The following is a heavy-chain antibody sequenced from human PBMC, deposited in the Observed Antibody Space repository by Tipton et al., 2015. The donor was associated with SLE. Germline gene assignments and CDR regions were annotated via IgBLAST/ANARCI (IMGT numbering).Heavy chain of an antibody. V-gene: IGHV4-59*08. CDR2: IFHDGST. Sequence: TLSLTCTLSGGSISPYYWSWIRQPPGKGLEWIGYIFHDGSTRYNPSLKSRVTISGDTSKNQFSLNLTSVTAADTALYYCTSSAMLDFFDYWGHGVLVSVSS. CDR1: GGSISPYY. D-gene: IGHD3-10*02. CDR3: TSSAMLDFFDY. J-gene: IGHJ4*01.